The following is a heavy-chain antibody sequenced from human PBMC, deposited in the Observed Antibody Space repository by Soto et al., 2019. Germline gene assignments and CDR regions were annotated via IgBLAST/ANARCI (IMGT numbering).Heavy chain of an antibody. J-gene: IGHJ6*02. CDR1: GFTFNKFA. D-gene: IGHD3-10*01. CDR2: ISYDGSNK. Sequence: QVQLVQSGGGVVPPGRSLSLSCAASGFTFNKFAMHWIRQAPGTGLEWVAKISYDGSNKKDADSVKGRFTISRDNSKNTLYLQLNSLTPEDTGVYYCARDYYDGSSGHLDVWGQGSPVTVSS. V-gene: IGHV3-30-3*01. CDR3: ARDYYDGSSGHLDV.